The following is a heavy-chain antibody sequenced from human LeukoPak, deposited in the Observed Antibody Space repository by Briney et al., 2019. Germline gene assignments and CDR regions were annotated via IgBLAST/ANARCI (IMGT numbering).Heavy chain of an antibody. CDR2: ISSSGSTI. D-gene: IGHD3-22*01. CDR3: AGGSEADYYDSSGYWDFDY. CDR1: GFTFSDYY. Sequence: GGSLRRSCEASGFTFSDYYMSWIRQAPGNGLEWISYISSSGSTIYYADSVKGRFTISRDNAKNSLYLQMNSLRAEDTAVYYCAGGSEADYYDSSGYWDFDYWGQGTLVTVSS. V-gene: IGHV3-11*01. J-gene: IGHJ4*02.